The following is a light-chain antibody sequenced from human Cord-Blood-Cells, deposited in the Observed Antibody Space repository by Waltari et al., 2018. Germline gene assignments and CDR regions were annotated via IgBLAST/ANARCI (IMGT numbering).Light chain of an antibody. J-gene: IGLJ3*02. Sequence: QAVVTQEPSLTVSPGGPVTLTSASSTGAVPSGNYPYWFQQKPGQAPRTLIYDTSNKHSWTPARFSGSLRGGKAALTLSGAQPEDEAEYYCLLSYSGAWVFGGGTKLTVL. V-gene: IGLV7-46*01. CDR2: DTS. CDR1: TGAVPSGNY. CDR3: LLSYSGAWV.